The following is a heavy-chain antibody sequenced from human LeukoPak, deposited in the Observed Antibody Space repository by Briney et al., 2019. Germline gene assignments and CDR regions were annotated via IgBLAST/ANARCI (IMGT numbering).Heavy chain of an antibody. CDR3: ARDYGYYDSSGKLDY. D-gene: IGHD3-22*01. V-gene: IGHV1-2*06. Sequence: ASVKVSCKASGYTFTGYYMHLVRQAPGRGLEWMGRINPNSGGTNYAQKFQGRVTMTRDTSISTAYMELSRLRSDDTAVYYCARDYGYYDSSGKLDYWGQGTLVTVSS. CDR2: INPNSGGT. J-gene: IGHJ4*02. CDR1: GYTFTGYY.